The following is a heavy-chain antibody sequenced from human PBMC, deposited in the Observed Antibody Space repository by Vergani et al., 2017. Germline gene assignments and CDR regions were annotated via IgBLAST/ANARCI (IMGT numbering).Heavy chain of an antibody. V-gene: IGHV3-23*01. CDR3: AGGALTYYYHYYYMDV. Sequence: EVHLLESGGGSVQPGGSPRLSCAASGFTFSNYAMTWVRQAPGKGLEWVSSISGNGGNSNYADSVKGRFTISRDNSKNTVYLQMNILRGDDTAVYYCAGGALTYYYHYYYMDVWGEGTTVTVSS. CDR2: ISGNGGNS. CDR1: GFTFSNYA. J-gene: IGHJ6*03.